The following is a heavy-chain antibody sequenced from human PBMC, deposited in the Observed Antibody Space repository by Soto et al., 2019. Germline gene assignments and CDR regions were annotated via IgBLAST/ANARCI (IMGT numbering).Heavy chain of an antibody. CDR2: ISYDGSNK. D-gene: IGHD1-26*01. Sequence: GGSLRLSCAASGFTFSSYAMHWVRQAPGKGLEWVAVISYDGSNKYYADSVKGRFTISRDNSKNTLYLQMNSLRAEDTAVYYCARSAATPRDWDLLEDGVYDIDYWGQGTLVTVSS. CDR1: GFTFSSYA. J-gene: IGHJ4*02. V-gene: IGHV3-30-3*01. CDR3: ARSAATPRDWDLLEDGVYDIDY.